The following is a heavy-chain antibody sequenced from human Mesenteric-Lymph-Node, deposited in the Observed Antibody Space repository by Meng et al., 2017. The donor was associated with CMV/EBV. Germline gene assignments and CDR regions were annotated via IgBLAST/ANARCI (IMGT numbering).Heavy chain of an antibody. CDR1: GYKFINYG. D-gene: IGHD3-3*01. CDR3: AKVVGSWSAYCDF. CDR2: INTYKGNA. J-gene: IGHJ4*02. V-gene: IGHV1-18*01. Sequence: ASVKVSCKASGYKFINYGISWVRQAPGQGLEWMGWINTYKGNAKYTETFQGRVTMTADTSSNTAFMELRSLRHDDTAVYYCAKVVGSWSAYCDFWGQGTLVTVSS.